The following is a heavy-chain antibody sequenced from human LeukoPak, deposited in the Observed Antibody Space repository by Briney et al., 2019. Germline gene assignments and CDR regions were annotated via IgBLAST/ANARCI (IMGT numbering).Heavy chain of an antibody. V-gene: IGHV1-24*01. D-gene: IGHD3-22*01. J-gene: IGHJ4*02. CDR3: ATSDYYDSSGYLDY. CDR2: FEPEDGET. Sequence: ASVKVSCKVSGYTLTELSMHWVRQAPGKGLEWMGGFEPEDGETIYAQKFQGRVTMTEDTSTDTAYMELSSLRSEDTAVYYCATSDYYDSSGYLDYWGQGTLVTVSS. CDR1: GYTLTELS.